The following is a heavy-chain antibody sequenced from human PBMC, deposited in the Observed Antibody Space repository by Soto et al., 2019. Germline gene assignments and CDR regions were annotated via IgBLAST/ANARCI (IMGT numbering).Heavy chain of an antibody. J-gene: IGHJ6*02. D-gene: IGHD3-3*01. CDR1: GYRFETYA. CDR3: ARGHGVIIGAMDV. Sequence: GASVKVSCKSSGYRFETYAMSWVRRAPGQGLKWMGWIRAYNIDTYYAQKFQDRVTMTTDTSTGTAYMELRSLRSDDTVVYYCARGHGVIIGAMDVWGQGTTVTVSS. V-gene: IGHV1-18*01. CDR2: IRAYNIDT.